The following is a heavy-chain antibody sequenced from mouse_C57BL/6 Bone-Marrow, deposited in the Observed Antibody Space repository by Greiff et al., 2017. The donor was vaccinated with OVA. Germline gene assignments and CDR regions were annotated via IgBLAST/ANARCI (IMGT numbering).Heavy chain of an antibody. D-gene: IGHD2-1*01. CDR3: TRLLDAMDY. Sequence: EVKLMESGEGLVKPGGSLKLSCAASGFTFSSYAMSWVRQTPEKRLEWVAYISSGGDYIYYADTVKGRFTISRDNARNTLYLQMSSLKSEGTAMYYCTRLLDAMDYWGQGTSVTVSS. CDR1: GFTFSSYA. V-gene: IGHV5-9-1*02. CDR2: ISSGGDYI. J-gene: IGHJ4*01.